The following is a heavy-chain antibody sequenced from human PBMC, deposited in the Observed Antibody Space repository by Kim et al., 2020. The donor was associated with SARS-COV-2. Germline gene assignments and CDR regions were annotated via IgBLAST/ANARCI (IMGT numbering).Heavy chain of an antibody. CDR1: GTPITTYY. CDR3: AGQITFWFGGSMNV. Sequence: SETLSLTCTVSGTPITTYYWSWIRQSPGKGLEWIGSIYHNGNTKDNPSLRSRLTISIDTSKNQFSLRLRSVTAADTAVFYCAGQITFWFGGSMNVWGNGT. CDR2: IYHNGNT. D-gene: IGHD3-10*01. J-gene: IGHJ6*03. V-gene: IGHV4-59*08.